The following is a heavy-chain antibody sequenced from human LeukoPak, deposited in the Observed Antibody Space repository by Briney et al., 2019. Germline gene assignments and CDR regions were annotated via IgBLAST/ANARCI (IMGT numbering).Heavy chain of an antibody. Sequence: ASVKVSCKASGGTFSSYTISWVRQAPGQGLEWMGRIIPILGIANYAQKFQGRVTITADKSTSTAYMELSSLRSEDTAVYYCVRDSGDYYDSSGYPQHWGQGTLVTVSS. J-gene: IGHJ1*01. CDR2: IIPILGIA. V-gene: IGHV1-69*04. D-gene: IGHD3-22*01. CDR1: GGTFSSYT. CDR3: VRDSGDYYDSSGYPQH.